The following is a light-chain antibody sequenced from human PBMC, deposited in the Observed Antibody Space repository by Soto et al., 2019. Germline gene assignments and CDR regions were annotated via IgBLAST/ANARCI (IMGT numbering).Light chain of an antibody. J-gene: IGLJ1*01. CDR1: TSNIGNNY. V-gene: IGLV1-51*02. CDR2: EDN. Sequence: QAVLTQPPSVSVAPGQTVIISCSGGTSNIGNNYACWYQHLPGTAPKLLMYEDNKRASGIPDRFSGSRSGTSATLGITGLQTGDEADYYCGTWDSRLNAHVFGTGTKLTVL. CDR3: GTWDSRLNAHV.